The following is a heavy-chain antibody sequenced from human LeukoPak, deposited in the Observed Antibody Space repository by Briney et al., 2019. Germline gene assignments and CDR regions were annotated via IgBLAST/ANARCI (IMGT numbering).Heavy chain of an antibody. CDR2: IWYDGSNK. Sequence: SGGSLRLSCAASGFTFSSYGMHWVRQAPGKGLEWVPFIWYDGSNKYYADSVKGRFTISRDNSKNTLYLQMNSLRAEDTAVYYCAKEMVGIAAAGSDYWGQGTLVTVSS. V-gene: IGHV3-30*02. CDR1: GFTFSSYG. J-gene: IGHJ4*02. D-gene: IGHD6-13*01. CDR3: AKEMVGIAAAGSDY.